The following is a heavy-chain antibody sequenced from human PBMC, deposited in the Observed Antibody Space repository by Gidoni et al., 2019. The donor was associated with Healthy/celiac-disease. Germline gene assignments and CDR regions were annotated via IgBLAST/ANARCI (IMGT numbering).Heavy chain of an antibody. CDR1: GGTFSSYA. V-gene: IGHV1-69*01. CDR2: IIPIFGTA. Sequence: QVQLVQSGAEVMKPGSSVKVSCKASGGTFSSYAISWVRQAPGQGLEWMGGIIPIFGTANYAQKFQGKVTITADESTSTAYRELSSLRSEETAVYYCARRYSSGWYYFDYWGKGTLVTVSS. D-gene: IGHD6-19*01. CDR3: ARRYSSGWYYFDY. J-gene: IGHJ4*02.